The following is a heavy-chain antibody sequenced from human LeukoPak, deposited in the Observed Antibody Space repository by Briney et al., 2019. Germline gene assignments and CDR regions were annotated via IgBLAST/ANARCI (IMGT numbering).Heavy chain of an antibody. CDR3: ARLVGVTAIRMVGEYFDY. V-gene: IGHV1-18*01. J-gene: IGHJ4*02. CDR2: ISAYNGNT. Sequence: ASVKVSCKASGYTFTSYGINWVRQAPGQGLEWMGWISAYNGNTNYAQKLQGRVTMTTDTSTSTVYMELRSLRSDDTAVYYCARLVGVTAIRMVGEYFDYWGQGTLVTVSS. D-gene: IGHD2-21*02. CDR1: GYTFTSYG.